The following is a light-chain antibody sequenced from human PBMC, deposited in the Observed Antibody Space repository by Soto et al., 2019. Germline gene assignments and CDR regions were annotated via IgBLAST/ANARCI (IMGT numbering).Light chain of an antibody. CDR2: WAS. CDR1: QSVLYSSNNKNY. CDR3: QQYYSTPYT. Sequence: DIVMTQSPDSLAVSLGERATINCKSSQSVLYSSNNKNYLAWYQQKPGQPPKLLIYWASTRESGVPDRFSGGGSGTDFTLTISSLQAEDLAVYYCQQYYSTPYTFGQGTKLEIK. J-gene: IGKJ2*01. V-gene: IGKV4-1*01.